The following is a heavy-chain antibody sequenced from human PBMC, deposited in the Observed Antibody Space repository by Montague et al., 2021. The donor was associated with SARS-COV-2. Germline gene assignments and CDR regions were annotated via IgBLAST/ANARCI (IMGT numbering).Heavy chain of an antibody. CDR1: GGSFSDYH. D-gene: IGHD3-22*01. CDR2: INHSGNT. Sequence: SETLSLTCAVYGGSFSDYHWSWIRQPPGQGLEWIGEINHSGNTNYNPSLKSRVTISRYTSKSQFSLNLSSVTAADAAAYYCACGLTGSSMVVVVLLGASHYFDSWGQGTLVTVSS. CDR3: ACGLTGSSMVVVVLLGASHYFDS. V-gene: IGHV4-34*01. J-gene: IGHJ4*02.